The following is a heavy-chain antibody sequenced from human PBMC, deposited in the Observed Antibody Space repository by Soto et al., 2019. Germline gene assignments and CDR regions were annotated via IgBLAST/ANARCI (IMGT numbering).Heavy chain of an antibody. Sequence: PSETLSLTCAVSGGSISSSNWWSWVRQPPGKGLEWIGEIYHSGSTNYNPSLKSRVTISVDRSKNQFSLKLSSVTAADTAVYYCAREGQWLRLRGWFDPWGQGTLVTVSS. D-gene: IGHD5-12*01. V-gene: IGHV4-4*02. CDR3: AREGQWLRLRGWFDP. J-gene: IGHJ5*02. CDR2: IYHSGST. CDR1: GGSISSSNW.